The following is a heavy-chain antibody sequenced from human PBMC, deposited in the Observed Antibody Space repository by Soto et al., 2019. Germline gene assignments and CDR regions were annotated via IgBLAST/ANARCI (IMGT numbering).Heavy chain of an antibody. D-gene: IGHD2-8*02. CDR1: SGSISSGDW. CDR2: IYHSGST. Sequence: PSETLSLTCAVSSGSISSGDWWSWVRQPPGKGLEWIGEIYHSGSTNYNPSLKSRVTISVDKSKNQFSLKLSSVTAADTAVYYCARAALLASVNYAFDIWGQGTMVT. V-gene: IGHV4-4*02. J-gene: IGHJ3*02. CDR3: ARAALLASVNYAFDI.